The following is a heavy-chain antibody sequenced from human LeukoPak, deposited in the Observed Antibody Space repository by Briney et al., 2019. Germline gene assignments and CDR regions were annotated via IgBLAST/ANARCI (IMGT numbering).Heavy chain of an antibody. V-gene: IGHV4-61*02. CDR2: ISPSGNT. CDR1: NGSISSSSYY. CDR3: ARDETRITIFGVVISVWLDP. Sequence: TPSETLSLTCTVSNGSISSSSYYWSWIRQPAGKGLEWIGRISPSGNTNYSPSLKSRVTMSLGTSKNQLSLRLTSVTAADTAVYYCARDETRITIFGVVISVWLDPWGPGTLVTVSS. J-gene: IGHJ5*02. D-gene: IGHD3-3*01.